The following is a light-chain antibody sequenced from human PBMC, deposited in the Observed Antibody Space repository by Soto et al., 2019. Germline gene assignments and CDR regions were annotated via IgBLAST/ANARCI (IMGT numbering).Light chain of an antibody. J-gene: IGKJ3*01. V-gene: IGKV3-20*01. CDR3: QQYGSSFT. CDR2: GTS. CDR1: QSVSSSY. Sequence: EIVLTQSPGTLSLSPGERATLSCRASQSVSSSYLAWYQQKPGLAPRLLIYGTSSRATGIPDRFSGSGSGTDFTLTINSLEPEDLAVYYCQQYGSSFTFGPGTKVDIK.